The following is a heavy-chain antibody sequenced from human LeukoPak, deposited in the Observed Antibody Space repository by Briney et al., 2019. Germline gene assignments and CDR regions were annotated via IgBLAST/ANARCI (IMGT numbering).Heavy chain of an antibody. CDR3: ARALSHCLDF. CDR2: IKHDGSEK. Sequence: PGGSLRLSCVVSGFNFSSYWMNWVRQAPGKGLEWPANIKHDGSEKYYVDSVEGRFSISRDNAKKSLYLQMNSLRAEDTAVYYCARALSHCLDFWGQGTLVTVSS. J-gene: IGHJ4*02. D-gene: IGHD3-16*01. CDR1: GFNFSSYW. V-gene: IGHV3-7*01.